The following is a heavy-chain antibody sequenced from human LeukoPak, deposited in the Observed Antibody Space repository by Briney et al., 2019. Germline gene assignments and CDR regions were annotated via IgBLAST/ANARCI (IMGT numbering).Heavy chain of an antibody. D-gene: IGHD3-3*01. V-gene: IGHV3-33*01. J-gene: IGHJ6*02. Sequence: GGSLRLSCAASGFSFSSHGMHWVRQAPGKGLEWVAVIWYDGSKKYHADSVKGRFTISRDYSENTLYLQMNSLRAEDTALYYCARGWSGYYNAMDVWGLGTTVTVSS. CDR1: GFSFSSHG. CDR2: IWYDGSKK. CDR3: ARGWSGYYNAMDV.